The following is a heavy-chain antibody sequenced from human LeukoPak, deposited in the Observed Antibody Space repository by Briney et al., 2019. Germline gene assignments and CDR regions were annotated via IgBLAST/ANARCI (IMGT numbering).Heavy chain of an antibody. V-gene: IGHV3-21*01. CDR1: GFTFSSYS. J-gene: IGHJ4*02. Sequence: PGGSLRLSCAASGFTFSSYSMNWVRQAPGKGLEWVSSISSSSSYIYYADSVKGRFTISRDNAKNSLYLQMNSLRAEDTAVYYCASSPRLYYYDSSGYYYPYFDYWGQGTLVTVSS. D-gene: IGHD3-22*01. CDR3: ASSPRLYYYDSSGYYYPYFDY. CDR2: ISSSSSYI.